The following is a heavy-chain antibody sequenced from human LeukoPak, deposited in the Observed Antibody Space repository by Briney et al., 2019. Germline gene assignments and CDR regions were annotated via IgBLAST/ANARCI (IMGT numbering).Heavy chain of an antibody. V-gene: IGHV4-30-2*01. J-gene: IGHJ4*02. CDR2: IYHSVST. CDR1: GGSISSGGYY. D-gene: IGHD5-12*01. Sequence: PSETLSLTCTVSGGSISSGGYYWSWIRQPPGKGLEWIGYIYHSVSTYYNPSLKSRVTISVDRSKNQFSLKLNSVTAADTAVYYCARVDRASDIVAHLDYWGQGTLVTVSS. CDR3: ARVDRASDIVAHLDY.